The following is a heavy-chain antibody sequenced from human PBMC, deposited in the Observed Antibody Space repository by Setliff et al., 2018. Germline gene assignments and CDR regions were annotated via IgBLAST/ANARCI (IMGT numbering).Heavy chain of an antibody. CDR1: YYSISSGYY. D-gene: IGHD1-1*01. CDR3: ARTTGSTHNWLDP. J-gene: IGHJ5*02. V-gene: IGHV4-38-2*01. Sequence: KTSETLSLTCAVSYYSISSGYYWGWIRQPPGKGLEWIGRIHPSGSTNYNPSLKSRVTISVDTSKNQFSLKVSSVTAADTAVYYCARTTGSTHNWLDPWGPGTLVTVSS. CDR2: IHPSGST.